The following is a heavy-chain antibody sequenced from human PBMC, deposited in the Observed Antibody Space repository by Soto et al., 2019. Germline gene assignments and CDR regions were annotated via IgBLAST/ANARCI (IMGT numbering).Heavy chain of an antibody. V-gene: IGHV4-4*07. CDR3: ARADYEILTGSYAMDV. CDR1: DDFISSYY. D-gene: IGHD3-9*01. CDR2: VSTNGAT. J-gene: IGHJ6*02. Sequence: PSETLFLTCTVSDDFISSYYWNWIRQPAGKGLEWIGRVSTNGATNYNPSLGSRVTMSVDTSKNQFSLKLTSVTAADTAVYFCARADYEILTGSYAMDVWGQGTTVTVSS.